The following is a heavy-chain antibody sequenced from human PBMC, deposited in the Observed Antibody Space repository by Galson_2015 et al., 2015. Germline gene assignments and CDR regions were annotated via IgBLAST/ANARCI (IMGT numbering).Heavy chain of an antibody. CDR2: IYYTGTT. Sequence: QVQLQESGPGLVKPSETLSLTCTVSGGSVNSGNYYWNWIRQPPGKGLEWIGYIYYTGTTNYNPSLKRRVTMSVDTSKNQFSLNLSSVTAADTAVYYCARDFVPPAGGMDVWGQGATVTVSS. V-gene: IGHV4-61*01. CDR1: GGSVNSGNYY. CDR3: ARDFVPPAGGMDV. D-gene: IGHD2-2*01. J-gene: IGHJ6*02.